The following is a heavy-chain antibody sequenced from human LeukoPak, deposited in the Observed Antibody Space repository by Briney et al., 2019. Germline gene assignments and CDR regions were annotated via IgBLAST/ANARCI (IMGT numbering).Heavy chain of an antibody. CDR2: MIPNSGNT. V-gene: IGHV1-8*02. J-gene: IGHJ4*02. Sequence: ASVKVSCKASGYTFKNYDINWVRQAPGQGLEWMGWMIPNSGNTGFAQKFQDRVSMTRDTSINTAYMELTSLRSGDTAVYYCARATPGGLHGYSFDYWGQGTVVTVYS. D-gene: IGHD5-24*01. CDR1: GYTFKNYD. CDR3: ARATPGGLHGYSFDY.